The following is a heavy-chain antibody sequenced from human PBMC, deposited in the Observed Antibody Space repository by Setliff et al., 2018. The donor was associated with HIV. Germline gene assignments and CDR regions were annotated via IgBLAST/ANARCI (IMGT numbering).Heavy chain of an antibody. CDR3: AREAYFFASGTYYFDS. V-gene: IGHV4-61*09. CDR2: IYTSGST. J-gene: IGHJ4*02. CDR1: GGSISSGSYY. D-gene: IGHD3-10*01. Sequence: SETLSLTCTVSGGSISSGSYYWSWIRQPAGKGLEWIGHIYTSGSTNYNPSLKSRVTISVDTSKNQFSLKLSSVTAADTALYFCAREAYFFASGTYYFDSWGQGTLVTVSS.